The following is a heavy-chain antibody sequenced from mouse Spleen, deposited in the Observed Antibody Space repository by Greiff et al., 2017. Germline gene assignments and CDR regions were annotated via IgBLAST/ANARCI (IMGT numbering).Heavy chain of an antibody. CDR3: ARNGLLGPYYFDY. CDR1: GYSITSGYY. Sequence: EVKLMESGPGLVKPSQSLSLTCSVTGYSITSGYYWNWIRQFPGNKLEWMGYISYDGSNNYNPSLKNRISITRDTSKNQFFLKLNSVTTEDTATYYCARNGLLGPYYFDYWGQGTTLTVSS. D-gene: IGHD3-1*01. J-gene: IGHJ2*01. V-gene: IGHV3-6*01. CDR2: ISYDGSN.